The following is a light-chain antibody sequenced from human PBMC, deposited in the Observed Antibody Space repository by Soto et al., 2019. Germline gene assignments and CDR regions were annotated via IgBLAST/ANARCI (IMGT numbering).Light chain of an antibody. Sequence: SYELTQPPSVSVAPGQTARITCGGNNIGSKSVHWYQQKPGQAPVLVVYDDSDRPSGIPERFSGSKSGTSASLGISGLQPEDEADYYCASWDNSLNGLVFGGGTKVTVL. J-gene: IGLJ3*02. CDR2: DDS. CDR1: NIGSKS. CDR3: ASWDNSLNGLV. V-gene: IGLV3-21*02.